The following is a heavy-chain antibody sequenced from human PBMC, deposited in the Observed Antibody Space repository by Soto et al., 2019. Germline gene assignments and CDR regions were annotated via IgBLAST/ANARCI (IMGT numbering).Heavy chain of an antibody. CDR1: GGSISSGGYS. J-gene: IGHJ4*02. CDR2: IYYSGST. Sequence: SETLSLTCAVSGGSISSGGYSWSWIRQPPGKGLEWIGYIYYSGSTNYNPSLKSRVTILLDKSKNQFSLSLSFVTAADTATYYCARSFGWYAVDSWGQGILVTVCS. CDR3: ARSFGWYAVDS. V-gene: IGHV4-30-4*07. D-gene: IGHD6-19*01.